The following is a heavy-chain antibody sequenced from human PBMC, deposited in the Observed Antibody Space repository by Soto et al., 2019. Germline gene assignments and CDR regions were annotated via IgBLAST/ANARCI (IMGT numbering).Heavy chain of an antibody. CDR2: IYYSGNT. V-gene: IGHV4-39*01. J-gene: IGHJ4*02. CDR3: ARAPIIPGFFDY. D-gene: IGHD3-10*01. CDR1: GGSISSSSYY. Sequence: SETLSLTCTVSGGSISSSSYYWGWIRQPPGKGLEWIGSIYYSGNTYYNPSLKSRVTISVDTAKNQFSLKLSSVTAADTAVYYCARAPIIPGFFDYWGQGTLVTVSS.